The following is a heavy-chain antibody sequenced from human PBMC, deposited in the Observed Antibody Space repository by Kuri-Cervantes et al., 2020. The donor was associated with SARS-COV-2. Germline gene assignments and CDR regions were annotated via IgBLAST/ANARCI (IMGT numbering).Heavy chain of an antibody. CDR2: ISWNSGSI. CDR3: ARDLLLYDRHPRSSYWYFDL. Sequence: LSLTCAASGFTFDDYAMHWVRQAPGKGLEWVSGISWNSGSIGYADSVKGRFTISRDNAKNSLYLQMNSLRAEDTALYYCARDLLLYDRHPRSSYWYFDLWGRGTLVTVSS. J-gene: IGHJ2*01. D-gene: IGHD2/OR15-2a*01. V-gene: IGHV3-9*01. CDR1: GFTFDDYA.